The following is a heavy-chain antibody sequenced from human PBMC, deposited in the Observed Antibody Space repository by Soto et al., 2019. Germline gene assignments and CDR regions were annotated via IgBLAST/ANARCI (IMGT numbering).Heavy chain of an antibody. J-gene: IGHJ4*02. CDR3: ARDYQCGHSCSFDY. V-gene: IGHV4-4*02. CDR1: GGSIASSDW. Sequence: SSETLSLTCAVSGGSIASSDWWNWVRQTPEKGLEWIGEIFHEGNIIYNPSLKSRVTISVDKSKNQLSLELTSVTAADTALYYCARDYQCGHSCSFDYWGQLILDTGSS. CDR2: IFHEGNI. D-gene: IGHD5-18*01.